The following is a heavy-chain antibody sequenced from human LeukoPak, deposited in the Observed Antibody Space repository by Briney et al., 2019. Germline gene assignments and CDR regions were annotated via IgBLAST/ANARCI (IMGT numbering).Heavy chain of an antibody. V-gene: IGHV1-46*04. J-gene: IGHJ1*01. CDR1: GYTFTRYY. CDR2: INPSGGST. D-gene: IGHD6-13*01. CDR3: ARSRTSSSWYSVIQH. Sequence: GASVKVSCKASGYTFTRYYMHWVRQAPGQGLDWMGIINPSGGSTSYAQKLQGRVTMTRDTSTSTVYMELSSLRSEDTAVYYCARSRTSSSWYSVIQHWGQGTLVTVSS.